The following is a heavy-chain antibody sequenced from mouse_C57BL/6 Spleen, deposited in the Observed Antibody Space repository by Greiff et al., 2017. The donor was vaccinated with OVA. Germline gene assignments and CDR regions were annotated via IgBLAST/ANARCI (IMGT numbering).Heavy chain of an antibody. Sequence: VKLVESGAELAKPGASVKLSCKASGYTFTSYWMHWVKQRPGQGLEWIGYINPSSGYTQYNPKFQDKATLTADTSSSTAYMQLTSLPYEDSAVYYCARSDYGSSLFDYWGQGTTLTVSS. CDR3: ARSDYGSSLFDY. CDR1: GYTFTSYW. CDR2: INPSSGYT. J-gene: IGHJ2*01. D-gene: IGHD1-1*01. V-gene: IGHV1-7*01.